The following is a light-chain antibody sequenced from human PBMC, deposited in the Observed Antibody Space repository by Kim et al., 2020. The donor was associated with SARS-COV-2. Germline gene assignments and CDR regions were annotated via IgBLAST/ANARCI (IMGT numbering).Light chain of an antibody. V-gene: IGKV3-20*01. CDR2: GAS. CDR1: QSVSSSY. J-gene: IGKJ1*01. Sequence: YPGERATLSCRASQSVSSSYLAWYQQKPGQAPRLLIYGASSRATGIPDRFSGSGSGTDFTLTISRLEPEDFAVYYCQQYGSSPRTFGRGTKVDIK. CDR3: QQYGSSPRT.